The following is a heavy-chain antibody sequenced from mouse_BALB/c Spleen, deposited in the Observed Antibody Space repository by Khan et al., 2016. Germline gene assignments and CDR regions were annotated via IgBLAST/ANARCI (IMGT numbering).Heavy chain of an antibody. J-gene: IGHJ3*01. CDR3: ARSPYDYNVGFAY. CDR2: IDPANGNT. V-gene: IGHV14-3*02. Sequence: VRLQQSGAELVKPGASVKLSCTASGFNIKDTYMHWVKQRPEQGLEWIGRIDPANGNTKYDPKSQGKATITADTSYNTDHQQLSSPTSEDTAVYYCARSPYDYNVGFAYWGQGTLVTVSA. CDR1: GFNIKDTY. D-gene: IGHD2-4*01.